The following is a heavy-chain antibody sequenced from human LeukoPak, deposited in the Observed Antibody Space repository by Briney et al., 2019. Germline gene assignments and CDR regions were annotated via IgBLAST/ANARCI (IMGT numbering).Heavy chain of an antibody. CDR2: IYTSGST. J-gene: IGHJ6*02. Sequence: SETLSLTCTVSGGSISSYYWSWIRQPARKGLEWIGRIYTSGSTNYNPSLKRRVTMSVDTSKNQFSLKLSSVTAADTAVYYCAREGCSSTSCYRRRSYYYYGMDVWGQGTTVTVSS. CDR1: GGSISSYY. V-gene: IGHV4-4*07. D-gene: IGHD2-2*01. CDR3: AREGCSSTSCYRRRSYYYYGMDV.